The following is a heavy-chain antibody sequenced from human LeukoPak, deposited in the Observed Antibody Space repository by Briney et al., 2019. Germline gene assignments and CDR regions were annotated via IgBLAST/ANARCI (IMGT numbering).Heavy chain of an antibody. V-gene: IGHV4-59*01. J-gene: IGHJ2*01. CDR2: IYYSGTT. CDR3: ARDSGRNRYFGL. CDR1: GGSFGDYY. Sequence: PSETLSLTCTVSGGSFGDYYWSWLRQPPGKGLEWIGYIYYSGTTNYNPSLQSRVTISVDTSKSQFSLKLTSVTAADAAMYYCARDSGRNRYFGLWGRGALVTVSS.